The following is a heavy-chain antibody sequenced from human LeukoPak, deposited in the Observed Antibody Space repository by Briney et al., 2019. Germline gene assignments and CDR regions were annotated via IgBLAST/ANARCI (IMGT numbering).Heavy chain of an antibody. Sequence: NPSETLSLTCTVSGGGSISNYYWSWIRQSPGKGLEWIGYIHYSGSANYNPSLKSRVTMSVDTSKSQFSLKLSSVTAADTAIYYCARHEGSLSGVWVYWGQGSPVTVSS. D-gene: IGHD6-19*01. CDR3: ARHEGSLSGVWVY. CDR1: GGGSISNYY. J-gene: IGHJ4*02. CDR2: IHYSGSA. V-gene: IGHV4-59*08.